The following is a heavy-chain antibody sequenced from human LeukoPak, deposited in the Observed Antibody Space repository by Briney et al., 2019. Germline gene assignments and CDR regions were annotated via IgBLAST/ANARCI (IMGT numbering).Heavy chain of an antibody. CDR3: ARADDFWSGYANDAFDI. Sequence: GGSLRLSCAASGFTFSSYWMSWVRKAPGKGLEWVANIKQDGSEKYYVDSVKGRFTISRDNAKNSLYLQMNSLRAEDTAVYYCARADDFWSGYANDAFDIWGQGTMVTVSS. CDR1: GFTFSSYW. D-gene: IGHD3-3*01. V-gene: IGHV3-7*01. CDR2: IKQDGSEK. J-gene: IGHJ3*02.